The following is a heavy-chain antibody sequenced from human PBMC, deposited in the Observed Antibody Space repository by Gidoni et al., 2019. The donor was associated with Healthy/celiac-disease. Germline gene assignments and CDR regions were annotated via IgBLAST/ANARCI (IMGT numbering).Heavy chain of an antibody. CDR1: GRSISSSSYY. Sequence: QLQLQESGPGLVKPSETLSLTCPVSGRSISSSSYYWGWIRQPPGKGLEWIGSSYSSGSTYYNPSLKSRVTISVDTSKNQFSLKLSSVTAADTAVYYGARQMWSGEDVWGQGTTVTVSS. CDR2: SYSSGST. V-gene: IGHV4-39*01. D-gene: IGHD3-3*01. J-gene: IGHJ6*02. CDR3: ARQMWSGEDV.